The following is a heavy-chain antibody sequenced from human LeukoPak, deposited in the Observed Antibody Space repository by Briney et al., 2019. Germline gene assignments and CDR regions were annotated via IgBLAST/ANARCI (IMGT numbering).Heavy chain of an antibody. Sequence: SETLSLTCAVYGGSFSGYYWSWIRQPPGKGPEWIGEINHSGSTNYNPSLKSRVTISVDTSKNQFSLKLSSVTAADTAVYYCARGRFQRRRFDPWGQGTLVTVSS. J-gene: IGHJ5*02. CDR1: GGSFSGYY. CDR3: ARGRFQRRRFDP. V-gene: IGHV4-34*01. D-gene: IGHD1-1*01. CDR2: INHSGST.